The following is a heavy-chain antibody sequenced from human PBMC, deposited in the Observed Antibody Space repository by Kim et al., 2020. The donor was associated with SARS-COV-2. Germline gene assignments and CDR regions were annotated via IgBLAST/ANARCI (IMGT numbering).Heavy chain of an antibody. D-gene: IGHD3-3*01. CDR1: GGSFSGYY. CDR2: INHSGST. V-gene: IGHV4-34*01. J-gene: IGHJ6*03. Sequence: SETLSLTCAVYGGSFSGYYWSWIRQPPGKGLEWIGEINHSGSTNYNPSLKSRVTISVDTSKNQFSLKLSCVTAADTAVYYCAREVRITIVGVDNYYYYYYMDVWGKGTTVTVSS. CDR3: AREVRITIVGVDNYYYYYYMDV.